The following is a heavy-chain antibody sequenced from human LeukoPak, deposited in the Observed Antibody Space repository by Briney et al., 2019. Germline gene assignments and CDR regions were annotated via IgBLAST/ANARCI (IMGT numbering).Heavy chain of an antibody. V-gene: IGHV3-33*01. CDR2: IWYDGSNK. D-gene: IGHD3-10*01. CDR3: ARGAHSFGSPFDY. Sequence: SCKASGYTFTGYYMHWVRQAPGKGLEWVAVIWYDGSNKYYADSVKGRFTISRDNSKNTLYLQMNSLRAEDTAVYYCARGAHSFGSPFDYWGQGTLVTVSS. J-gene: IGHJ4*02. CDR1: GYTFTGYY.